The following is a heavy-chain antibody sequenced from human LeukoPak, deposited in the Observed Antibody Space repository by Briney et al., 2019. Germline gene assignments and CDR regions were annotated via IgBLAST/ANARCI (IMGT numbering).Heavy chain of an antibody. CDR2: IYPYDSDS. CDR1: GYSFSSYW. Sequence: PGESLKISCKASGYSFSSYWIAWVRQMPGKGLEWVGVIYPYDSDSKYSQSFEGQVTMSADKSMSVAYLQLSSLKASDTAMYYCARQTATYFDYWGQGTLVTVSS. CDR3: ARQTATYFDY. D-gene: IGHD1-26*01. V-gene: IGHV5-51*01. J-gene: IGHJ4*02.